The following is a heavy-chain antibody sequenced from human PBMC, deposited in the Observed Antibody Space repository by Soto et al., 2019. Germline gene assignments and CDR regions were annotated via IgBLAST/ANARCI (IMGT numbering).Heavy chain of an antibody. CDR2: ISYDGSNK. J-gene: IGHJ6*02. CDR1: GFTFSSYA. Sequence: QVQLVESGGGVVQPGRSLRLSCAASGFTFSSYAMHWVRQAPGKGLAWVAVISYDGSNKYYADSVKGRFTISRDNSKNTLYRQMNSLRAEDTAVYYCARDWVDDYGDYGESMDVWGQGTTVTVSS. V-gene: IGHV3-30-3*01. D-gene: IGHD4-17*01. CDR3: ARDWVDDYGDYGESMDV.